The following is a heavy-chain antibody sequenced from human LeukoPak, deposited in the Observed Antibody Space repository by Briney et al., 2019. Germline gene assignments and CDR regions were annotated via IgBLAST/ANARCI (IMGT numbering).Heavy chain of an antibody. CDR2: IYYSGST. V-gene: IGHV4-30-4*01. CDR3: ARDTYYDILTGYYPRDGFDI. Sequence: SETLSLTCTVSGGSISSGDYYWSWIRQPPGKGLEWIGYIYYSGSTYYNPSLKSRVTISVDTSKNQFSLKLSSVTAADTAVYYCARDTYYDILTGYYPRDGFDIWGQGTMVTVSS. CDR1: GGSISSGDYY. J-gene: IGHJ3*02. D-gene: IGHD3-9*01.